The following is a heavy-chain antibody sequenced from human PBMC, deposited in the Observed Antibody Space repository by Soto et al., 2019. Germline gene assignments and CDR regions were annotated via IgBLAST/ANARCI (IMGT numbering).Heavy chain of an antibody. CDR2: MNPNSGNT. V-gene: IGHV1-8*01. CDR1: GYTFTSYD. Sequence: ASVKGSCKGSGYTFTSYDINWVRQATGQGLEWMGWMNPNSGNTGYAQKFQGRVTMTRNTSISTAYMELSSLRSEDTAVYYCARAGKITIFGVVIMPYNWFDPWGQGTLVTVSS. CDR3: ARAGKITIFGVVIMPYNWFDP. D-gene: IGHD3-3*01. J-gene: IGHJ5*02.